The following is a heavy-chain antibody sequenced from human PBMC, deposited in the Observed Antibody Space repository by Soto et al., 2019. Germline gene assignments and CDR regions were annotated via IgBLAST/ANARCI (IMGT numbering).Heavy chain of an antibody. CDR2: IYHAGSV. Sequence: SETLAITCAVYGYSLARGYYWAWIRQSPGKGLEWIGSIYHAGSVYYNPSLNSRVAVSLDTSKNHFSLKLTSVTAADTAVYYCARTFDYYGMAVWGQGTTVT. J-gene: IGHJ6*02. CDR1: GYSLARGYY. CDR3: ARTFDYYGMAV. V-gene: IGHV4-38-2*01.